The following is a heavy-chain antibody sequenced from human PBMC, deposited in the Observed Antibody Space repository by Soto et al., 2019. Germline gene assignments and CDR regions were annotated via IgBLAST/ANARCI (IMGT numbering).Heavy chain of an antibody. D-gene: IGHD6-6*01. J-gene: IGHJ4*02. CDR2: IYYSGST. V-gene: IGHV4-31*03. CDR1: GGSIRSGGYS. CDR3: ARDGGSSSDYFDS. Sequence: QVQLQESGPGLVKPSQTLSLTCTVSGGSIRSGGYSWSWIRQHPGKGLEWIGYIYYSGSTYYNPSLKSRVTISIDTSKSQFSLRLTSVTAADTAVYYCARDGGSSSDYFDSWGQGTLVTVSS.